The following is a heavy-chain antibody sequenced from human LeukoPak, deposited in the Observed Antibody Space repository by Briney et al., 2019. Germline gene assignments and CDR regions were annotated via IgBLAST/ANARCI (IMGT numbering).Heavy chain of an antibody. D-gene: IGHD6-19*01. J-gene: IGHJ3*02. V-gene: IGHV3-49*04. CDR3: TRGRLEHGGTFDI. CDR2: IRKKAYGGRA. Sequence: GGSLRLSCTASGFTFGDYAMSWVRQAPGKGLECVASIRKKAYGGRADYAASVKGRFTISRDGSESIAYPQMNSLKTEDTAVYYCTRGRLEHGGTFDIWGQGTMVTVSS. CDR1: GFTFGDYA.